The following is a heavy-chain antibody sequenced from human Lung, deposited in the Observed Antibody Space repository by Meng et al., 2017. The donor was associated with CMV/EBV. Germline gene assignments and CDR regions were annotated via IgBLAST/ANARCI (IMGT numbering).Heavy chain of an antibody. V-gene: IGHV1-2*02. J-gene: IGHJ4*02. D-gene: IGHD6-13*01. CDR1: GFTSTGYY. Sequence: KASGFTSTGYYTHWVRQAAGQGLEWMGWINPNSGGTNYAQTFQDKVTMTRDTSISTAYMVLTRLRSDDTAVYYCARRHSATWYSFAYWGQGTLVTVSS. CDR2: INPNSGGT. CDR3: ARRHSATWYSFAY.